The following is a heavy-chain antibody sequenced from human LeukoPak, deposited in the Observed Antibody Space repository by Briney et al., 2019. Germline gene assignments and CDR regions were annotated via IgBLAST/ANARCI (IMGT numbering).Heavy chain of an antibody. CDR3: ARAHSGSYSDY. CDR2: ISSSSSYI. V-gene: IGHV3-11*06. J-gene: IGHJ4*02. D-gene: IGHD1-26*01. CDR1: GFTVSSNY. Sequence: PGGSLRLSCAASGFTVSSNYMTWIRQAPGKGLEWVSYISSSSSYINYADSVKGRFTISRDNAKNSLYLQMNSLRAEDTAVYYCARAHSGSYSDYWGQGTLVTVSS.